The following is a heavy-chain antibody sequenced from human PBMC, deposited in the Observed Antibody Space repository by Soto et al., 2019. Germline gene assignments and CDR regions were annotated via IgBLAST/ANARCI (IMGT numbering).Heavy chain of an antibody. CDR2: IWNDGSNE. CDR3: ARDSGYGAGNSVNHYIDY. J-gene: IGHJ4*01. CDR1: GFNFSSYG. D-gene: IGHD3-10*01. Sequence: GGSLRLSCEASGFNFSSYGIHWVRQAPGKGLEWVAIIWNDGSNEYYADSVKGRFTISRDNSKNTVYLQVSKLRTEDTAVYYCARDSGYGAGNSVNHYIDYWGHGTLVTVSS. V-gene: IGHV3-33*01.